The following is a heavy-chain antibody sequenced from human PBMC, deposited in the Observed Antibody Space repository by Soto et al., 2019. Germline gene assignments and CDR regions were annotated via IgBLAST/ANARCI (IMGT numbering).Heavy chain of an antibody. CDR1: GFAVSSNY. D-gene: IGHD4-17*01. CDR2: IYSGGST. CDR3: ARESTVAAFDI. J-gene: IGHJ3*02. V-gene: IGHV3-53*01. Sequence: AVGSLRLSCAASGFAVSSNYMSWVRQAPGKGLEWVSVIYSGGSTYYADSVKGRFTISRDNSKNTLYLQMNSLRAEDTAVYYCARESTVAAFDIWGQGTMVTVSS.